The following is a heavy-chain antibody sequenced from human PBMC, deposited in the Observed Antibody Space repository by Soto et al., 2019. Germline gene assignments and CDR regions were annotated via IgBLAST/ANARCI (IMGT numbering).Heavy chain of an antibody. J-gene: IGHJ6*03. D-gene: IGHD6-13*01. V-gene: IGHV4-59*01. Sequence: SETLSLTCTVSGGSISPYYWSWIRQPPGKGLEWIGYVYYSGNTNYNPSLESRVSISVDTSRNRFSLNLTSATAADTAVYYCARKGAAASYAHYYMDVWGRGTAVTVSS. CDR1: GGSISPYY. CDR3: ARKGAAASYAHYYMDV. CDR2: VYYSGNT.